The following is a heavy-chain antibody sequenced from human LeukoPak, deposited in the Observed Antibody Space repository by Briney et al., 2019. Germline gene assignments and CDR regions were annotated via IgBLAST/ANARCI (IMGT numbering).Heavy chain of an antibody. CDR3: ARSFDYGSGSYPNWFDP. D-gene: IGHD3-10*01. J-gene: IGHJ5*02. Sequence: PGGSLRLSCAASGFTFSSYAMSWVRQAPGKGLEWVSSISSRSRYVYYADSMKGRFTISRDNAKNSLYLQMNSLRAEDTAVYYCARSFDYGSGSYPNWFDPWGQGTLVTVSS. CDR1: GFTFSSYA. V-gene: IGHV3-21*01. CDR2: ISSRSRYV.